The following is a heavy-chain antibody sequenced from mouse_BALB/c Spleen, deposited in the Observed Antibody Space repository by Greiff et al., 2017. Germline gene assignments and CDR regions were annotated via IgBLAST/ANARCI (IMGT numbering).Heavy chain of an antibody. J-gene: IGHJ2*01. D-gene: IGHD1-1*01. CDR2: IDPSDSYT. Sequence: QVQLKQPGAEQVKPGASVKMSCKAPGYTFTSYWMHWVKQRPGQGLEWIGVIDPSDSYTSYNQKFKGKATLTVDTSSSTAYMQLSSLTSEDSAVYYCTRGAVVAEDYFDYWGQGTTLTVSS. CDR3: TRGAVVAEDYFDY. V-gene: IGHV1S127*01. CDR1: GYTFTSYW.